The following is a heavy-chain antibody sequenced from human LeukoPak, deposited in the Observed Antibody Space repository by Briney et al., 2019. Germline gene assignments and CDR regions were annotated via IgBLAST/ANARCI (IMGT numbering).Heavy chain of an antibody. J-gene: IGHJ4*02. CDR3: AKEVGDCTNGVCYITPDY. CDR2: IGAGGTFT. CDR1: GFTFSSYA. V-gene: IGHV3-23*01. D-gene: IGHD2-8*01. Sequence: PGGSLRLSCTASGFTFSSYAMNWVRQAPGKGLEWVSGIGAGGTFTYYADSVKGRFTIFRDNSRNTLYLQMNSLRAEDTAVYYCAKEVGDCTNGVCYITPDYWGQGTLVTVSS.